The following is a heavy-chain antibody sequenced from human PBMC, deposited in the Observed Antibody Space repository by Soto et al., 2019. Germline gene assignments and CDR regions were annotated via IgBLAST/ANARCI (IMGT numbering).Heavy chain of an antibody. CDR2: ISSTSSYT. CDR3: VRDLGWSPLWEY. D-gene: IGHD1-26*01. J-gene: IGHJ4*02. V-gene: IGHV3-11*05. Sequence: QVHLVESGGGLVKPGGSLRLSCTASGFTFSDYYMSWIRQAPGKGLEWISYISSTSSYTNYADSVKGRFTISRDNAKNSLYLQMNSLRDEDTAVYYCVRDLGWSPLWEYWGQGTLVTGSS. CDR1: GFTFSDYY.